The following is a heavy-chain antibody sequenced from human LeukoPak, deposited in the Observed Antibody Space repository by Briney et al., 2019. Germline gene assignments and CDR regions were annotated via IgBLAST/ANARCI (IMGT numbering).Heavy chain of an antibody. J-gene: IGHJ4*02. Sequence: PGGSLRLSCAASGFTFSSYAMHWVRQAPGKGLEWVAVISYDGSNKYYADSVKGRFTISRDNSKNTLYLQMNSLRAEDTAVYYCARDLRGWFLTRPDYWGQGTLVTVSS. CDR2: ISYDGSNK. V-gene: IGHV3-30*04. CDR3: ARDLRGWFLTRPDY. CDR1: GFTFSSYA. D-gene: IGHD2-15*01.